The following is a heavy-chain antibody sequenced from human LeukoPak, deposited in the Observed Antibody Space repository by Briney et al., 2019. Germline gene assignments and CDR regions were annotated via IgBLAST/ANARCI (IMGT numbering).Heavy chain of an antibody. V-gene: IGHV3-30-3*01. CDR2: ISYDGSNK. D-gene: IGHD2-21*02. Sequence: GGSLRLSCAASGFTFSSYAMHWVRQAPGKGLEWVAVISYDGSNKYYADSVKGRFTISRDNSKNTLYPQMNSLRAEDTAVYYCASADCETCSFDYWGQGTLVTVSS. CDR1: GFTFSSYA. CDR3: ASADCETCSFDY. J-gene: IGHJ4*02.